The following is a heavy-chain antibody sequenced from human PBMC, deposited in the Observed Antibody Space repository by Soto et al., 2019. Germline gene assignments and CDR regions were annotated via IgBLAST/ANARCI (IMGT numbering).Heavy chain of an antibody. Sequence: SETLSLTCTVSGGSISSGDYYWSWIRQPPGKGLEWIGYIYYSGSTYYNPSLKSRVTISVGTSKNQFSLKLSSVTAADTAVYYCARIARDGYNTYFQHWGQGTLVTVSS. CDR1: GGSISSGDYY. J-gene: IGHJ1*01. V-gene: IGHV4-30-4*01. CDR3: ARIARDGYNTYFQH. D-gene: IGHD5-12*01. CDR2: IYYSGST.